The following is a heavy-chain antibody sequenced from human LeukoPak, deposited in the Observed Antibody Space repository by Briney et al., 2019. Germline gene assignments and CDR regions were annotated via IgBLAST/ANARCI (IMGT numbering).Heavy chain of an antibody. Sequence: GGSLRLSCAASGFSFSSHWVHWVRQAPGKGLVWVSRISDDGSYTSNVDSVKGRFTISRDNVNNMLYLHMNSLRAEDTAVYYCARGGYDFWSGYYHSYYYYGMDVWGQGTTVTVSS. CDR3: ARGGYDFWSGYYHSYYYYGMDV. V-gene: IGHV3-74*01. CDR2: ISDDGSYT. D-gene: IGHD3-3*01. CDR1: GFSFSSHW. J-gene: IGHJ6*02.